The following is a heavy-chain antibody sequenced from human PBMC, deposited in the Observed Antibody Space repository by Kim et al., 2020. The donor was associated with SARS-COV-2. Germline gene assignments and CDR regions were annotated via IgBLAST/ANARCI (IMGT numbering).Heavy chain of an antibody. Sequence: YVDCVKGRCNISRDNTKKSVYLEMNSLRAEDTAVYYCAKGPYFYYMDVWGSGTTVTVS. V-gene: IGHV3-7*04. J-gene: IGHJ6*03. CDR3: AKGPYFYYMDV.